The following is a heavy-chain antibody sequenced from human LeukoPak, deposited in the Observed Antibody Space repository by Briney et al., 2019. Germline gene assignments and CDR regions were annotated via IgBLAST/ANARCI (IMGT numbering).Heavy chain of an antibody. CDR2: ISYDGNNK. J-gene: IGHJ4*02. D-gene: IGHD6-6*01. CDR3: AKDRSSSSPDY. Sequence: YPGRSLRLSCAASGFTFSSYGFHWVRQAPVKGLEWVAVISYDGNNKYYADSVKGRFTISRDNSKNTLYLQMNSLSSEDTAVYYCAKDRSSSSPDYWGQGILVTVSS. V-gene: IGHV3-30*18. CDR1: GFTFSSYG.